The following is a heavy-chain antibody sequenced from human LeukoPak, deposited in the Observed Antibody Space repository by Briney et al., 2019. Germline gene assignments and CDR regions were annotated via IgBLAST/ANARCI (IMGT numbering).Heavy chain of an antibody. CDR1: GFTFPIYA. D-gene: IGHD1/OR15-1a*01. CDR3: AKGGSVGTTTYFDY. J-gene: IGHJ4*02. V-gene: IGHV3-23*01. CDR2: LSARGDNT. Sequence: GASLRLSCAASGFTFPIYAMGWLRQAPGKGLHWVSSLSARGDNTFYADSVRGRFTVSRGNSKNTLSLQLNSLRAEDTAIYYCAKGGSVGTTTYFDYWGQGTLVTVSS.